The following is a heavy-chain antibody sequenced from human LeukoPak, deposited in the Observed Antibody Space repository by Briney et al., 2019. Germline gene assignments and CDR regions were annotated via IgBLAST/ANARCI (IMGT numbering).Heavy chain of an antibody. CDR2: IYYSGST. CDR1: GGSISSSSYY. V-gene: IGHV4-39*01. D-gene: IGHD3-3*01. CDR3: ARGLRFLEWLPFDF. J-gene: IGHJ4*02. Sequence: SETLSLTCTVSGGSISSSSYYWCWIRQPPGKGLEWIGSIYYSGSTYYNPSLKSRVTISVDTSKNQFSLKLSSVTSADTAVYYCARGLRFLEWLPFDFWGQGTLVTVSS.